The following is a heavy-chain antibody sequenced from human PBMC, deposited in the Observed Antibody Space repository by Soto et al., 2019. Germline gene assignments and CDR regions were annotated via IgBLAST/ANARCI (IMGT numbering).Heavy chain of an antibody. Sequence: GESLKISCKGSGYSFTSYWISWVRQMPGKGLEWMGRIDPSDSYTTYSPSFQGHVTISADESISTAYLQWSSLKASDTAMYYCAREGYYYDSSGYYGYYYYGMDVWGQGTTVTVSS. CDR3: AREGYYYDSSGYYGYYYYGMDV. CDR2: IDPSDSYT. CDR1: GYSFTSYW. V-gene: IGHV5-10-1*01. J-gene: IGHJ6*02. D-gene: IGHD3-22*01.